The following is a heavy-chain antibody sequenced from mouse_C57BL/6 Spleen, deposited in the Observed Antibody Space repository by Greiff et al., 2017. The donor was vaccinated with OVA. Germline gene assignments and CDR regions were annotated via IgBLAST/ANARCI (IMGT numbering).Heavy chain of an antibody. J-gene: IGHJ4*01. V-gene: IGHV14-3*01. Sequence: EVQRVQSVAELVRPGASVTLSCTASGFNIKNTYMHWVKQRPEQGLEWIGRIDPETGSTTYAPKFQGKAIITADTSSNTAYLQLRSLTSEDTAIYSSARPPYCCSSYGAIDYWGQGTSVTVSS. CDR1: GFNIKNTY. CDR3: ARPPYCCSSYGAIDY. CDR2: IDPETGST. D-gene: IGHD1-1*01.